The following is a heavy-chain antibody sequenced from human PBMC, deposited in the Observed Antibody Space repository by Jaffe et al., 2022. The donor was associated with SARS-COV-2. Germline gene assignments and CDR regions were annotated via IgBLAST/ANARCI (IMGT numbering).Heavy chain of an antibody. CDR3: ARGRGYYDSSGPLGY. J-gene: IGHJ4*02. D-gene: IGHD3-22*01. CDR1: GFTFSSYE. Sequence: EVQLVESGGGLVQPGGSLRLSCAASGFTFSSYEMNWVRQAPGKGLEWVSYISSSGSTIYYADSVKGRFTISRDNAKNSLYLQMNSLRAEDTAVYYCARGRGYYDSSGPLGYWGQGTLVTVSS. CDR2: ISSSGSTI. V-gene: IGHV3-48*03.